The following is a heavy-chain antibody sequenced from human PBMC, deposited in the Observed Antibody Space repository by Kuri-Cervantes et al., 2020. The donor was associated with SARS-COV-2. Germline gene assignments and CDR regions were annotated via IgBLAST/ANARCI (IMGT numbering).Heavy chain of an antibody. CDR1: GFTFSSYS. J-gene: IGHJ6*02. Sequence: GESLKISCAASGFTFSSYSMNWVRQAPGKGLEWVSAISGSGGSTYYADSVKGRFTISRDNSKNTLYLQMNSLRAEDTAVYYCAKPTYCGGDCSYYYYGVDVWGQGTTVTVSS. CDR3: AKPTYCGGDCSYYYYGVDV. V-gene: IGHV3-23*01. D-gene: IGHD2-21*02. CDR2: ISGSGGST.